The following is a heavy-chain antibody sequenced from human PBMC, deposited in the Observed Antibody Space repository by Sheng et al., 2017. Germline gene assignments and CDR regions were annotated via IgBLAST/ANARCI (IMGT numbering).Heavy chain of an antibody. CDR2: ISSSSSTI. J-gene: IGHJ4*02. V-gene: IGHV3-48*01. CDR3: ASRAYSSSWYYFDY. Sequence: EVQLVESGGGLVQPGGSLRLSCAASGFTFSSYSMNWVRQAPGKGLEWVSYISSSSSTIYYADSVKGRFTISRDNAKNSLYLQMNSLRAEDTAVYYCASRAYSSSWYYFDYWGQGTLVTVSS. CDR1: GFTFSSYS. D-gene: IGHD6-13*01.